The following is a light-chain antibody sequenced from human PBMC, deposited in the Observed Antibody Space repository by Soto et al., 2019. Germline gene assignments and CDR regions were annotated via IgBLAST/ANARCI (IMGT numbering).Light chain of an antibody. CDR3: AAWDDSLNGNVV. Sequence: QSVLTQPPSASGTPGQRVTISCSGSSSNIGSNTVNWFQQLPGTAPKLLIYSNNQRPSGVPDRFSGSKSGTSASLAISGLQSDDEADYYCAAWDDSLNGNVVFGGGTKLTVL. CDR2: SNN. J-gene: IGLJ2*01. CDR1: SSNIGSNT. V-gene: IGLV1-44*01.